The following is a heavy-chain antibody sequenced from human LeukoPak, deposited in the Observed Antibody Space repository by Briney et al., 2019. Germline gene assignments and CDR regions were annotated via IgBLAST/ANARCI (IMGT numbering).Heavy chain of an antibody. D-gene: IGHD3-16*01. Sequence: GGSLRLSCTASGFTFGDYAMSWVRQAPGKGLEWVGFIRSKAYGGTTEYAASVKGRFTISRDDSKSIAYLQMNSLKTEDTAVYYCTRDSRGISSDAFDIWGQGTMVTVSS. CDR1: GFTFGDYA. CDR2: IRSKAYGGTT. J-gene: IGHJ3*02. CDR3: TRDSRGISSDAFDI. V-gene: IGHV3-49*04.